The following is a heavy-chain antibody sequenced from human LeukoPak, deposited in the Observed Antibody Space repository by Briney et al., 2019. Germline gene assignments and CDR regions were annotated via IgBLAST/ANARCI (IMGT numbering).Heavy chain of an antibody. V-gene: IGHV3-20*04. J-gene: IGHJ3*02. D-gene: IGHD6-13*01. CDR3: ARRLTSGWYFAFDI. CDR2: INRNGGST. Sequence: PGGSLRLSCAASGLTFDVYGMSWVRHPPAKGLEWGSGINRNGGSTVYGESVKGRFTISRDNANDSLYLQMNRLRAEDTALYYCARRLTSGWYFAFDIWGQGSMVTVSS. CDR1: GLTFDVYG.